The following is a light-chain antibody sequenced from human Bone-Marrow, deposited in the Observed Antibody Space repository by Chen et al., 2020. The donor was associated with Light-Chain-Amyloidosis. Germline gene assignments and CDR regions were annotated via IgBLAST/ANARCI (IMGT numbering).Light chain of an antibody. Sequence: SYELTQPPSVSGSPGQTARITCSGDDLPTKYAYWYQQKPGQATVLVIHRDTERPAGISERFAGSSSGTTATLTISGVQAEDEADYHCQSADSSGTYEGIFGGGTKLTVL. CDR2: RDT. J-gene: IGLJ2*01. CDR3: QSADSSGTYEGI. CDR1: DLPTKY. V-gene: IGLV3-25*03.